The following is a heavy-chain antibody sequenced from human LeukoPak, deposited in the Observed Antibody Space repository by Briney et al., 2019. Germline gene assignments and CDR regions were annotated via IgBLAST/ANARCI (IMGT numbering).Heavy chain of an antibody. CDR1: GGSINSGGYY. CDR2: IYYSGST. Sequence: SETLSITCTVSGGSINSGGYYWSWIRQHPGKGLEWIGYIYYSGSTYYTPSLKSRVTISIDTSKNQFSLKLSSVTAADTAVYYCARDGGYCSGGNCFDAFDIWGQGTMVTVSS. CDR3: ARDGGYCSGGNCFDAFDI. J-gene: IGHJ3*02. D-gene: IGHD2-15*01. V-gene: IGHV4-31*03.